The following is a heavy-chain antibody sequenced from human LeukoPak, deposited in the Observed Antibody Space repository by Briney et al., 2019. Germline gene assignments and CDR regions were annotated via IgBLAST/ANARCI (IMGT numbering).Heavy chain of an antibody. Sequence: GGSLRLSCAASGFTFSNYWMSWVRQAPGKGVEWVANIKQDGSEKYYVDSVKGRFTISRDNAKNSLSLQMNSLRAEDTAVYYCARDKTTGDSWFDSWGQGTLVTVSS. CDR2: IKQDGSEK. V-gene: IGHV3-7*01. CDR1: GFTFSNYW. CDR3: ARDKTTGDSWFDS. J-gene: IGHJ5*01. D-gene: IGHD1-1*01.